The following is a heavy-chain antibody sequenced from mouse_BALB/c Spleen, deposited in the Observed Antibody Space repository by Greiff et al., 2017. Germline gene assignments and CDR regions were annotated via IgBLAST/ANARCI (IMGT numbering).Heavy chain of an antibody. CDR1: GFNIKDTY. CDR2: IDPANGNT. J-gene: IGHJ4*01. Sequence: EVQLQQSGAELVKPGASVKLSCTASGFNIKDTYMHWVKQRPEQGLEWIGRIDPANGNTKYDPKFQGKATITADTSSNTAYLQLSSLTSEDTAVYYCARVIPALYYAMDYWGQGTSVTVSS. V-gene: IGHV14-3*02. CDR3: ARVIPALYYAMDY.